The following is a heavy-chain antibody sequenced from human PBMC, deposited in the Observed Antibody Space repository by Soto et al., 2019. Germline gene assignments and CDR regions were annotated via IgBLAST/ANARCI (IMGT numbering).Heavy chain of an antibody. V-gene: IGHV2-5*02. D-gene: IGHD1-1*01. J-gene: IGHJ4*02. CDR1: GFSLSTSGVG. CDR3: VHRRTTGFYFDY. CDR2: IYWDDDK. Sequence: GSGPTLVNPTQTLTLTCTFSGFSLSTSGVGVGWIRQPPGKALEWLVLIYWDDDKRYSPSLKSRVTITKDTSKNQVVLTMTNMDPVDTATYYCVHRRTTGFYFDYWGQGTLVTVSS.